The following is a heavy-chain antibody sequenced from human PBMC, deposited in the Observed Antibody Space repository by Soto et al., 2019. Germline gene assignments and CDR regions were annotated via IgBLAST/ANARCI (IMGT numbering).Heavy chain of an antibody. J-gene: IGHJ4*02. D-gene: IGHD6-19*01. CDR3: AKEAYSSGWYGQPQQLYYFDY. V-gene: IGHV3-23*01. CDR2: ISGSGGST. CDR1: GFTFSSYA. Sequence: EVQLLESGGGLVQPGGSLRLSCAASGFTFSSYAMSWVRQAPGKGLEWVSAISGSGGSTYYADSVKGRFTISRDNSKNTLYLQMNSLRAEDTAVYYCAKEAYSSGWYGQPQQLYYFDYWGQGTLVTVSS.